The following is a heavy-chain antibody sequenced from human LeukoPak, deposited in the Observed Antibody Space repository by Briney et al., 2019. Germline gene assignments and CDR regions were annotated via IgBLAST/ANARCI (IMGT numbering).Heavy chain of an antibody. V-gene: IGHV3-21*01. Sequence: GGSLRLSCSASGFTFSSYSMNWVGQAPGKGLEWVSSISSSSSYIYYADSVKGRFTISRDNAKNSLYLQMNRLRAEDTAVYYCARDGGYRKLYYYYYYMDVWGKGTTVTVSS. J-gene: IGHJ6*03. D-gene: IGHD3-16*02. CDR2: ISSSSSYI. CDR1: GFTFSSYS. CDR3: ARDGGYRKLYYYYYYMDV.